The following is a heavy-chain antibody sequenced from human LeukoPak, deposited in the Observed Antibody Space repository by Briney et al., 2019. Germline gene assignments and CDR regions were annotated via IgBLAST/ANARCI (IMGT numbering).Heavy chain of an antibody. Sequence: WGSLRLSCAASGFTFSSYTMIWVRQAPGKGLEWVSSISSTSTYIYYADSVKGRFTISRDNAKNSLYLQMNSLRAEDTAVYYCAGMQYSSSWAAFDYWGQGTLVIVSS. CDR3: AGMQYSSSWAAFDY. CDR2: ISSTSTYI. CDR1: GFTFSSYT. D-gene: IGHD6-13*01. J-gene: IGHJ4*02. V-gene: IGHV3-21*06.